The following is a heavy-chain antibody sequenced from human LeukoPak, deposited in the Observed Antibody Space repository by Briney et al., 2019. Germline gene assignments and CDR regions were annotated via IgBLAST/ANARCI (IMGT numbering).Heavy chain of an antibody. CDR1: GGSISRSSYY. CDR2: IYYSGST. J-gene: IGHJ4*02. V-gene: IGHV4-39*01. Sequence: PSETLSLTCTVSGGSISRSSYYWGWIRQPPGKGLEWIGSIYYSGSTYYNPSLKSRVTISVDTSKNQFSLKLSSVTAADTAVYYCAISFSGYDPIYFDYWGQGTLVTVSS. D-gene: IGHD5-12*01. CDR3: AISFSGYDPIYFDY.